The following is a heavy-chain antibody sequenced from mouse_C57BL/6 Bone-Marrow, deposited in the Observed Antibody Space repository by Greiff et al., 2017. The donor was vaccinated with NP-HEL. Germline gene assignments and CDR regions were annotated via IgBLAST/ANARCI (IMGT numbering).Heavy chain of an antibody. Sequence: VQLQQSGPGLVQPSQSLSITCTVSGFSLPSYGVHWVRQSPGKGLEWLGVIWSGGSTDYNAAFICRLSISKDNSKSQVFFKMNSLQADDTAIYYCARRSPLSSGGYYAMDYWGQGTSVTVSS. D-gene: IGHD1-1*01. CDR1: GFSLPSYG. CDR2: IWSGGST. J-gene: IGHJ4*01. CDR3: ARRSPLSSGGYYAMDY. V-gene: IGHV2-2*01.